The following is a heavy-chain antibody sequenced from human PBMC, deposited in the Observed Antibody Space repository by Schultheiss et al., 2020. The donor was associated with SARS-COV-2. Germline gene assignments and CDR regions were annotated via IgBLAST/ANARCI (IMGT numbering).Heavy chain of an antibody. CDR3: ARGGQQLTHYYYYGMDV. D-gene: IGHD6-13*01. Sequence: SETLSLTCTVSGGSISSGGYYWSWIRQHPGKGLEWIGYIYYSGSTNYNPSLKSRVTISVDTSKNQFSLKLSSVTAADTAVYYCARGGQQLTHYYYYGMDVWGQGTTVTVSS. CDR1: GGSISSGGYY. J-gene: IGHJ6*02. CDR2: IYYSGST. V-gene: IGHV4-61*08.